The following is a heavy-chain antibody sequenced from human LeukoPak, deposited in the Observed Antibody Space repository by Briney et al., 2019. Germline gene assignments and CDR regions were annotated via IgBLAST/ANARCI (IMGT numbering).Heavy chain of an antibody. D-gene: IGHD2/OR15-2a*01. V-gene: IGHV3-23*01. J-gene: IGHJ4*02. Sequence: GGSLRLSRVAPVFRVSDYGMSSCRQAPGKGLEWVSSVSGGGTTTYYADSVKGRFTISRDNSKNTLYLQMNSLIVEDAAIYYCAERNGTTAGDDYWGQGTLVTVSS. CDR2: VSGGGTTT. CDR3: AERNGTTAGDDY. CDR1: VFRVSDYG.